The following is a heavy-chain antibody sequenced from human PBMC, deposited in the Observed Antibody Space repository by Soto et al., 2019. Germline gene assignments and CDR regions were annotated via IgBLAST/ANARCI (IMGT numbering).Heavy chain of an antibody. V-gene: IGHV4-61*01. D-gene: IGHD3-22*01. CDR2: IYYYGGT. Sequence: SETLSLTCTVSGGSVNSISFYWSWIRQPPGKGLEWIGYIYYYGGTTNYNPSLKSRVTISVDTSKHQFSLKLTSVTAADTAAYYCARGYYSDGSGPHDYWGRGTLVTASS. CDR1: GGSVNSISFY. CDR3: ARGYYSDGSGPHDY. J-gene: IGHJ4*02.